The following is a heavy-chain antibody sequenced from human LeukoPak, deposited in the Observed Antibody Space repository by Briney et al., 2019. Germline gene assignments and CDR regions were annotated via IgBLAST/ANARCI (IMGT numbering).Heavy chain of an antibody. Sequence: TSETLSLTCTVSGGSISSYYWSWIRKPPGKGLEWIGYIYTSGSTNYNPSLKSRVTISVDTSKNQFSLKLSSVTAADTAVYYCARLWGYSSSWYEEGYWGQGTLVTVSS. V-gene: IGHV4-4*09. CDR2: IYTSGST. CDR1: GGSISSYY. CDR3: ARLWGYSSSWYEEGY. D-gene: IGHD6-13*01. J-gene: IGHJ4*02.